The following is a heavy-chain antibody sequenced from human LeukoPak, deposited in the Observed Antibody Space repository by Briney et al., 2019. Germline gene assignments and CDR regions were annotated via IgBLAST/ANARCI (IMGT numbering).Heavy chain of an antibody. CDR1: GYTFTSYG. CDR2: ISAYNGNT. J-gene: IGHJ2*01. D-gene: IGHD6-19*01. V-gene: IGHV1-18*01. Sequence: GASVKLSCKASGYTFTSYGISWVRQPPGQGLEWMGCISAYNGNTNYAQKLQGRVTMTTDTSTSTAYMELRSLRSDETAVYYGARDRIAVAGISWYFDLGGRGKLVIVSA. CDR3: ARDRIAVAGISWYFDL.